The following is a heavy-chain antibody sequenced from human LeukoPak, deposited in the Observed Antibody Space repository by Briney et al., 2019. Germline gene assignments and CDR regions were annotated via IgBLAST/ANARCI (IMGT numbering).Heavy chain of an antibody. V-gene: IGHV4-34*01. CDR2: INHSGST. J-gene: IGHJ5*02. Sequence: SETLSLACAVYGGSFSGYYWSWIRQPPGKGLEWIGEINHSGSTNYNPSLKSRVTISVDTSKNQFSLKLSSVTAADTAVYYCARGVGGWGKTCSDPGAQGTRATAPS. D-gene: IGHD3-16*01. CDR3: ARGVGGWGKTCSDP. CDR1: GGSFSGYY.